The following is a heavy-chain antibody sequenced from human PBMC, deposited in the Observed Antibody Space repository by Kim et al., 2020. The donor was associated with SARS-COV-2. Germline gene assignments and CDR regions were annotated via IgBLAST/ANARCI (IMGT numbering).Heavy chain of an antibody. CDR2: ISSSSSYI. Sequence: GGSLRLSCAASGFTFSSYSMNWVRQAPGKGLEWVSSISSSSSYIYYADSVKGRFTISRDNAKNSLYLQMNSLRAEDTAVYYCARANQDSSSLDYYYYMDVWGKGTTVTVSS. D-gene: IGHD6-13*01. J-gene: IGHJ6*03. CDR3: ARANQDSSSLDYYYYMDV. V-gene: IGHV3-21*01. CDR1: GFTFSSYS.